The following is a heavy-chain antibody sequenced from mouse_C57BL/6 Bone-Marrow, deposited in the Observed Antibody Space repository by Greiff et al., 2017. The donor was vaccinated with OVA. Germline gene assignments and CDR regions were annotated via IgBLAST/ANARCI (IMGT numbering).Heavy chain of an antibody. Sequence: VQLQQPGAELVKPGASVKMSCKASGYTFTSYWITWVKQRPGQGLEWIGDIYPGSGSTNYNEKFKSKAKLTVDTSSSTAYMKLSSLTSEDSAVYSCARRAYYGSPPLFDYWGQGTTLTVSS. D-gene: IGHD1-1*01. CDR2: IYPGSGST. CDR3: ARRAYYGSPPLFDY. J-gene: IGHJ2*01. CDR1: GYTFTSYW. V-gene: IGHV1-55*01.